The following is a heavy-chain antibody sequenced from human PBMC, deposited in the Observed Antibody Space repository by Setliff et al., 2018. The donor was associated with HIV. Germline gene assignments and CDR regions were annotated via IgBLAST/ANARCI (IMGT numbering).Heavy chain of an antibody. Sequence: PGGSLRLSCAASGFTFSSFAMTWVRQAPGKGLEWVSIIYTDDSNTYYAESVKGRFTISRDNSKNALYLQMNRLRAEDAAVYYCAKHFLLWEMGAWGQGTLVTVS. CDR3: AKHFLLWEMGA. V-gene: IGHV3-23*03. CDR2: IYTDDSNT. CDR1: GFTFSSFA. J-gene: IGHJ5*02. D-gene: IGHD2-21*01.